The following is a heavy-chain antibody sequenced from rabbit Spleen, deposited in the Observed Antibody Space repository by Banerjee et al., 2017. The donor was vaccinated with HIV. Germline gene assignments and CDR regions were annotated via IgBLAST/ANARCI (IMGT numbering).Heavy chain of an antibody. CDR3: ARATANRNNYYLTRLDL. CDR2: IYVGSSGNT. V-gene: IGHV1S40*01. CDR1: GFDLSNNNY. Sequence: QSLEESGGGLVKPEGSLTLTCKASGFDLSNNNYICWVRQAPGKGLEWIACIYVGSSGNTYYASWAKGRFTISKTSSTTVTLQVTSLTAADTATYFCARATANRNNYYLTRLDLWGQGTLVTVS. J-gene: IGHJ3*01. D-gene: IGHD8-1*01.